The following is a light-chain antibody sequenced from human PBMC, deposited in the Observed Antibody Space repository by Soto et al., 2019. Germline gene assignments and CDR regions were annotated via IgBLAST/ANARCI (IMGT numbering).Light chain of an antibody. CDR2: GSS. J-gene: IGKJ1*01. CDR1: QTISSN. V-gene: IGKV3-15*01. Sequence: EILMTQSPATLSVSPGERVTLSCRASQTISSNLAWYQQKPGQAPRLLIYGSSIRATGISARFSGSGSGTEFTLTISSLQSEDLAVYYCQQYNKWPRAFGQGTMV. CDR3: QQYNKWPRA.